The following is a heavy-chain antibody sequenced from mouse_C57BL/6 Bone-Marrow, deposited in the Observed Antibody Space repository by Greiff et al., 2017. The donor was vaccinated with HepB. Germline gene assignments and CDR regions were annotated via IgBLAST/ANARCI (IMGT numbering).Heavy chain of an antibody. V-gene: IGHV1-81*01. CDR2: IYPRSGNT. J-gene: IGHJ1*03. Sequence: LVESGAELARPGASVKLSCKASGYTFTSYGISWVKQRTGQGLEWIGEIYPRSGNTYYNEKFKGKATLTADKSSSTAYMELRSLTSEDSAVYFCARKGLDYGSSYGYFDVWGTGTTVTVSS. D-gene: IGHD1-1*01. CDR1: GYTFTSYG. CDR3: ARKGLDYGSSYGYFDV.